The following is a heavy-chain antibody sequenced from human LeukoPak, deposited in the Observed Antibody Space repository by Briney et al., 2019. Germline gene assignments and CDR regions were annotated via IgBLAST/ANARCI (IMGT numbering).Heavy chain of an antibody. CDR2: IKSKTDGGTT. Sequence: PGGSLRLSCAASGFTVSSNYMSWVRQAPGKGLEWVGRIKSKTDGGTTDYAAPVKGRFTISRDDSKNTLYLQMNSLKTEDTAVYYCTTDRKKTYCSGGSCYSHRFDYWGQGTLVTVSS. D-gene: IGHD2-15*01. V-gene: IGHV3-15*01. J-gene: IGHJ4*02. CDR1: GFTVSSNY. CDR3: TTDRKKTYCSGGSCYSHRFDY.